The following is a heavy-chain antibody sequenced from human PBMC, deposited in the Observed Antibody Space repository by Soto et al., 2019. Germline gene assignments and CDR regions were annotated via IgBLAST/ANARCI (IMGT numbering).Heavy chain of an antibody. CDR2: IYPGDSDT. CDR3: ARLSVDYYDSSGYPLFDY. CDR1: GYSFTSYW. Sequence: GESLKISCKGSGYSFTSYWIGWVRQMPGKGLEWMGIIYPGDSDTRYSPSFQGQVTISADKSVSTAYLQWSSLKASDTAMYYCARLSVDYYDSSGYPLFDYWGQGTLVTVSS. J-gene: IGHJ4*02. V-gene: IGHV5-51*01. D-gene: IGHD3-22*01.